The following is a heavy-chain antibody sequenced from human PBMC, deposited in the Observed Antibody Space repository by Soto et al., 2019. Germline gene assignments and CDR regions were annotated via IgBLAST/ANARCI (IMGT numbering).Heavy chain of an antibody. Sequence: ASVKVSCKASGYTFSNYGVSWVRQAPGQGXEWMGWISAYNGNTNYAQNFQGRVTMTTDTSTSTAYMELRSLRSDDTAVYYCARDQSDVLHLYYNYYGLDVWGQGTTVTVSS. V-gene: IGHV1-18*04. D-gene: IGHD4-4*01. CDR1: GYTFSNYG. CDR3: ARDQSDVLHLYYNYYGLDV. J-gene: IGHJ6*02. CDR2: ISAYNGNT.